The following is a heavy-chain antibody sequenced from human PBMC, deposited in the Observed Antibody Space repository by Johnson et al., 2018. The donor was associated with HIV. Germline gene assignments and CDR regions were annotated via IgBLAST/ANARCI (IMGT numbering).Heavy chain of an antibody. CDR2: ISSSGSTI. CDR1: GFTFSDYY. Sequence: QVQLVESGGGLVKPGGSLRLSCAASGFTFSDYYMSWIRQAPGKGLEWVSYISSSGSTIYYAASVKGRFTNSRDNAKNSLYLQMNNLRAEDTVVDYCARVTVVSAFEIWGQGTMVTVSS. V-gene: IGHV3-11*04. CDR3: ARVTVVSAFEI. D-gene: IGHD4-23*01. J-gene: IGHJ3*02.